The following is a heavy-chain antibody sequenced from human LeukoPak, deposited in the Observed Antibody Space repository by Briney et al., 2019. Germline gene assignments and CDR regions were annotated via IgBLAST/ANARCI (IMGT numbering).Heavy chain of an antibody. CDR1: GGSISSGGYY. CDR3: ATSAAFWSGTQYYFDY. CDR2: IYHSGST. D-gene: IGHD3-3*01. V-gene: IGHV4-30-2*01. J-gene: IGHJ4*02. Sequence: PSETLSLTCTVSGGSISSGGYYWSWIRQPPGKGLEWIGYIYHSGSTYYNPSLKSRVTISVDRSKNQFSLKLSSVAAADTAVYYCATSAAFWSGTQYYFDYWGQGTLVTVSS.